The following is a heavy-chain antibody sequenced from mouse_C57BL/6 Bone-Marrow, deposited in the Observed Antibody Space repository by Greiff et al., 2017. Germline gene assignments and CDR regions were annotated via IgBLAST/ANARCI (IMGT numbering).Heavy chain of an antibody. V-gene: IGHV1-18*01. CDR3: AREGRWLGWYFDV. CDR2: INPNNGGT. J-gene: IGHJ1*03. Sequence: VQLQQSGPELVKPGASVKIPCKASGYTFTDYNMDWVKQSPGQSLEWIGDINPNNGGTNYNQKFKGKATLTVDKSSSTAYMELRSLTSEDTAVYDCAREGRWLGWYFDVWGTGTTVTVSS. D-gene: IGHD2-3*01. CDR1: GYTFTDYN.